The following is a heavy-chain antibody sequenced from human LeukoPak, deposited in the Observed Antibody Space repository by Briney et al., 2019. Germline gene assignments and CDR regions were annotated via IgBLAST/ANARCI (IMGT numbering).Heavy chain of an antibody. CDR3: AKDRRITVAGGIADWFDP. CDR1: GSAFSNYA. Sequence: GGSLRLSCAASGSAFSNYAMSWVRQAPGKGLEWVSTISDSGGGLYYADSVRGRFTVSRDNSKNTLFLQMNSLRAEDTAVYYCAKDRRITVAGGIADWFDPWGQGTLVIVSS. V-gene: IGHV3-23*01. D-gene: IGHD6-19*01. J-gene: IGHJ5*02. CDR2: ISDSGGGL.